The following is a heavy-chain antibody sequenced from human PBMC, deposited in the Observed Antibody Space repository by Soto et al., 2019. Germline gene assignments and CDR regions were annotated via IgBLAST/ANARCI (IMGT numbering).Heavy chain of an antibody. V-gene: IGHV4-39*01. CDR3: AAHEGGYGTSGYFGDAFYM. CDR1: GGSIRSTVYY. D-gene: IGHD3-22*01. Sequence: SETLSLTCTVSGGSIRSTVYYWGLSRHPPWTGLEWIGSFYYSGSTHYNQSLKSRVSISVDTSKNQFSVKLTSVTAADKAMYYCAAHEGGYGTSGYFGDAFYMWGKGTMVTVSS. J-gene: IGHJ3*02. CDR2: FYYSGST.